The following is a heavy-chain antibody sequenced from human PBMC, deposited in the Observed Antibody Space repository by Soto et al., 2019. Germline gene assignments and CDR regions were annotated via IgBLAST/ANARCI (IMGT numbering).Heavy chain of an antibody. CDR1: GFTFSSYG. CDR2: ISYDGSNK. V-gene: IGHV3-30*18. Sequence: GGSLRLSCAASGFTFSSYGMHWVRQAPGKGLEWVAVISYDGSNKYYADSVKGRFTISRDNSKNTLYLQMNSLRAEDTAVYYCAKDHPDSSSWPTYYFDYWGQGTLVTVSS. J-gene: IGHJ4*02. D-gene: IGHD6-13*01. CDR3: AKDHPDSSSWPTYYFDY.